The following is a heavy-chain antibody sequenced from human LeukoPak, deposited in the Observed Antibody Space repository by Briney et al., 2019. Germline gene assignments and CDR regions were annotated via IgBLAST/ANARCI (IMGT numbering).Heavy chain of an antibody. CDR1: GFTFSNYA. CDR3: AKAQLQYCSGGSCSDAFDI. J-gene: IGHJ3*02. D-gene: IGHD2-15*01. CDR2: ISHSGATT. V-gene: IGHV3-23*01. Sequence: PGGSLRLSCAASGFTFSNYAMSWVRQAPGKGLEWVSAISHSGATTYYADSVKGRFTISRDNSKNTLYLQMNSLRAEDTAVYYCAKAQLQYCSGGSCSDAFDIWGQGTMVTVSS.